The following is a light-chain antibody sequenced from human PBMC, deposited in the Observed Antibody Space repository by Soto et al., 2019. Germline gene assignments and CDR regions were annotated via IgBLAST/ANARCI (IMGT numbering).Light chain of an antibody. CDR3: QQLDSYPWT. V-gene: IGKV1-9*01. CDR2: DTS. CDR1: QGISSS. Sequence: DIKLTQSPSFLSASVGDRVTITCRASQGISSSLTWYQQKPGKTPKLLIYDTSTLQSGVPSRFSGSGYGTEFILTISSLQPEDFATYYCQQLDSYPWTFGQGTKVEIK. J-gene: IGKJ1*01.